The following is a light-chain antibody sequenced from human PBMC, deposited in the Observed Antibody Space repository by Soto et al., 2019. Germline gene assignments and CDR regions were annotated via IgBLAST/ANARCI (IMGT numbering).Light chain of an antibody. Sequence: DIQLTQSPSTLSASVGDRVTIACRASQSINGWLAWYQQKPWQAPNLLIYKASTLASGVPSRFSGSGSGTEFTLTVSSLQPDDFATYYCQQYHNFPRTFGQGTTVEI. V-gene: IGKV1-5*03. CDR3: QQYHNFPRT. CDR2: KAS. CDR1: QSINGW. J-gene: IGKJ1*01.